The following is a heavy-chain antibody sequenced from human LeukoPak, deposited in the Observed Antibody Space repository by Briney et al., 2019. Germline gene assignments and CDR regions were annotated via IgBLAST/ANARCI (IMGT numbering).Heavy chain of an antibody. J-gene: IGHJ4*02. CDR2: IRYHGSDK. Sequence: GGSLRLSCAASGFTFSGSGMHWVRQAPGKGLEWVAFIRYHGSDKYYADSVKGRFTISRDNSKNTLYLQMNSLRPEDTSVYYCASPAAGTGANFDYWGQGTLVTVSS. D-gene: IGHD6-13*01. CDR1: GFTFSGSG. CDR3: ASPAAGTGANFDY. V-gene: IGHV3-30*02.